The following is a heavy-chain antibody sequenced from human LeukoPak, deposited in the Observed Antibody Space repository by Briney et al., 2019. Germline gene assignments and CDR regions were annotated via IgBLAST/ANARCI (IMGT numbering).Heavy chain of an antibody. CDR2: ISSSSSYI. Sequence: GGSLRLSCAASGFTFSSYSMNWVRQAPGKGLEWVSSISSSSSYIYYADSVKGRFTISRDNAKNSLYLRMNSLRAEDTAVYYCARDWQGVRSYWGQGTLVTVSS. CDR1: GFTFSSYS. V-gene: IGHV3-21*01. J-gene: IGHJ4*02. D-gene: IGHD3-10*01. CDR3: ARDWQGVRSY.